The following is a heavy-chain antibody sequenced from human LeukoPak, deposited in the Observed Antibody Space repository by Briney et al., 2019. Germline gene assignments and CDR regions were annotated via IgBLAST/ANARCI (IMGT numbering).Heavy chain of an antibody. CDR2: ISSSNSYI. V-gene: IGHV3-21*01. J-gene: IGHJ6*02. CDR1: GFTFSSYS. D-gene: IGHD2-2*01. CDR3: ARYCSSTSCSTRYYYGMDV. Sequence: GGSLRLSCAASGFTFSSYSMNWVRQAPGKGLEWVSSISSSNSYIYYADSVKGRFTISRDNAKNSLYLQMNSLRAEDTAVYYCARYCSSTSCSTRYYYGMDVWGQGTTVTVSS.